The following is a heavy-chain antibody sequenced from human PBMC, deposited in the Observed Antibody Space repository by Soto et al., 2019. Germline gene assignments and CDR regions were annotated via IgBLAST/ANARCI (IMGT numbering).Heavy chain of an antibody. V-gene: IGHV3-23*01. Sequence: EVQLLESGGGLARPGGSLRLSCVASGFTFSDYALTWVRQAPGKGLEWVATISATGGNIEYTDSLKGRFTISRDKSKNTLYLQLNGLTSDDTAVHYCAKVAGGLGYFDLWGRGTLVTVSS. J-gene: IGHJ2*01. D-gene: IGHD3-16*01. CDR3: AKVAGGLGYFDL. CDR2: ISATGGNI. CDR1: GFTFSDYA.